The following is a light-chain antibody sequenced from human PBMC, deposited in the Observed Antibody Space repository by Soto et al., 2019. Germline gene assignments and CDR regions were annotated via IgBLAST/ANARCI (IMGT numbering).Light chain of an antibody. CDR3: LLSYSGARVV. Sequence: QAVVTQEPSLTVSPGGTVTLTCGSSTGAVTSGHYPNWFQQKPGQAPRTLIYDTSNKHSWTPARFSGSLLGGKAALTLSGAQPEDEAEYYCLLSYSGARVVFGGGTKLTVL. J-gene: IGLJ2*01. V-gene: IGLV7-46*01. CDR1: TGAVTSGHY. CDR2: DTS.